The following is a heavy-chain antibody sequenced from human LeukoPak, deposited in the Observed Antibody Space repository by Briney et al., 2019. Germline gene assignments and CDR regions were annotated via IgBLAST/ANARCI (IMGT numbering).Heavy chain of an antibody. V-gene: IGHV4-4*02. CDR3: ARPLSLGYCSGGSCYGRGAWFDR. CDR1: GGSISSSNW. Sequence: SETLSLTCAVSGGSISSSNWWSWVRQPPGKGLEWIGQIYHSGSTNYNPSLKSRVTISVDKSKNQFSLKLRSATAADTAVYYCARPLSLGYCSGGSCYGRGAWFDRWGQGTLVTVSS. J-gene: IGHJ5*02. CDR2: IYHSGST. D-gene: IGHD2-15*01.